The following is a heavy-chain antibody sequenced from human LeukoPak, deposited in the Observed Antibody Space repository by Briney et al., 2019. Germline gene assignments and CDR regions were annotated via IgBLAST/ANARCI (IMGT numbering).Heavy chain of an antibody. D-gene: IGHD5-12*01. Sequence: GGSLRLSCAASGFTFSSYAMSWVRQAPGKGLEWVSGVIGSGGSTYYADSVKGRFTISRDNSRNTLYLQMNSLRAEDTAVYYCAKPARGYDTFDYWGQGTLVTVSS. CDR3: AKPARGYDTFDY. CDR2: VIGSGGST. J-gene: IGHJ4*02. CDR1: GFTFSSYA. V-gene: IGHV3-23*01.